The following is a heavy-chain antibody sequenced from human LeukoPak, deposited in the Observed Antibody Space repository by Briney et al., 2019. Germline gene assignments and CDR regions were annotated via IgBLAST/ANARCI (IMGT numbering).Heavy chain of an antibody. CDR3: ARAAIFGVVINHFDY. J-gene: IGHJ4*02. CDR1: GYTFTSYY. V-gene: IGHV1-2*02. CDR2: INPNSGGT. D-gene: IGHD3-3*01. Sequence: ASVKVSCKASGYTFTSYYMHWVRQAPGQGLEWMGWINPNSGGTNYAQKFQGRVTMTRDTSISTAYMELSRLRSDDTAVYYCARAAIFGVVINHFDYWGQGTLVTVSS.